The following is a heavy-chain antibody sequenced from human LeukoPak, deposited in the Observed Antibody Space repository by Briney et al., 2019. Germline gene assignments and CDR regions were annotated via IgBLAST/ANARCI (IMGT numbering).Heavy chain of an antibody. CDR1: GFTFSSYE. J-gene: IGHJ6*03. V-gene: IGHV3-48*03. D-gene: IGHD2-2*01. CDR2: ISSSGSTI. Sequence: GGSLRLSCAASGFTFSSYEMNWVRQAPGKGLEWVSYISSSGSTIHYADSVKGRFTISRDNAKNSLYLQMNSLRAEDTAVYYCARAGWDIVVVPAAMPSGETYYYYYYMDVWGKGTTVTVSS. CDR3: ARAGWDIVVVPAAMPSGETYYYYYYMDV.